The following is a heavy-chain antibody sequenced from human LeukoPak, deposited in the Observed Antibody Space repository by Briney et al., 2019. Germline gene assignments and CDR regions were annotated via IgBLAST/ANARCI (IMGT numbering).Heavy chain of an antibody. CDR2: ISAYNGNT. D-gene: IGHD3-3*01. Sequence: ASVKVSCKASGYTFTSYGISWVRQAPGQGLEWMGWISAYNGNTNYAQKLQGRVTMTTDTSTSTAYMELRSLRSDDTAVYYCARLLERNYDFWSATIPYFDYWGQGTLVTVSS. CDR3: ARLLERNYDFWSATIPYFDY. V-gene: IGHV1-18*01. J-gene: IGHJ4*02. CDR1: GYTFTSYG.